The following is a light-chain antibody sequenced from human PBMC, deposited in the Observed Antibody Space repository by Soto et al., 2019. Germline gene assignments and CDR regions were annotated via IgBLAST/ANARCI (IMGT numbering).Light chain of an antibody. V-gene: IGKV1-39*01. Sequence: DFQMTQSPSSLCASVGDRVTISCRASQNIDNYLNCYQQKPGQAPKLMIYAASRLQSGAPSRFSGSGSGRDFTLTISSLEHEDFETCYCQQSYNTPDTFGQGT. CDR3: QQSYNTPDT. CDR1: QNIDNY. J-gene: IGKJ2*01. CDR2: AAS.